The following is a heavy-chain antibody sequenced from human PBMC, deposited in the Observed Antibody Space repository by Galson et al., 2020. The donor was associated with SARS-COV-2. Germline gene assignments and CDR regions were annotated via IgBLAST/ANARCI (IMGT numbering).Heavy chain of an antibody. Sequence: ASETLSLTCTVSGASINTNYPWGWVRQPPGKGLEWIGSIYYLGGTHYSPSLKSRVTISIDTAKNQFYLQISSVTASDTATYYCARQYVADDSWGQGTLVTVSS. V-gene: IGHV4-39*01. CDR2: IYYLGGT. D-gene: IGHD3-10*02. J-gene: IGHJ4*02. CDR1: GASINTNYP. CDR3: ARQYVADDS.